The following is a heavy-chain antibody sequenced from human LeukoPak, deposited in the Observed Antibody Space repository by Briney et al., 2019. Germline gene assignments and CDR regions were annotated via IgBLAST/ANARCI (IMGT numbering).Heavy chain of an antibody. D-gene: IGHD3-22*01. Sequence: ASETLSLTCTVSGGSISSSSYYWGWIRQPPGKGLEWIGSIYYSGSTYYNPSLKSRVTISVDTSKNQFSLKLSSVTAADTAVYCCARDQYGYYYDSTWGQGTLVTVSP. CDR1: GGSISSSSYY. CDR2: IYYSGST. V-gene: IGHV4-39*07. J-gene: IGHJ4*02. CDR3: ARDQYGYYYDST.